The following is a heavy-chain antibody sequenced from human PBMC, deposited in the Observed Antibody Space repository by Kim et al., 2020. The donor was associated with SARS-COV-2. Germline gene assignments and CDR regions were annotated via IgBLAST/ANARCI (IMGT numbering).Heavy chain of an antibody. CDR2: IKSKTDGGST. Sequence: GGSLRLSCAASGLTFSNAWMSWVRQAPGKGLEWVGHIKSKTDGGSTDYAAPVKGRFTISRDDSKNTLYLQMNSLKTEDTAVYYSTTETYYYGSGSFFLDYWGQGTLVTVSS. D-gene: IGHD3-10*01. J-gene: IGHJ4*02. CDR1: GLTFSNAW. V-gene: IGHV3-15*01. CDR3: TTETYYYGSGSFFLDY.